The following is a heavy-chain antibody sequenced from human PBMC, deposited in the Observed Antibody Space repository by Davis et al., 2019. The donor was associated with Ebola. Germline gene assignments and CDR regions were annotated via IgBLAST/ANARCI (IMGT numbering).Heavy chain of an antibody. CDR3: AKSIYYDSSSSYYFDY. CDR1: GFTFSSYA. CDR2: ITGSSVYT. J-gene: IGHJ4*02. D-gene: IGHD3-22*01. V-gene: IGHV3-23*01. Sequence: GGSLRLSCVASGFTFSSYAMSWVRQAPVKGLEWVSGITGSSVYTFYADSVKGRFTISRDNSKNTLYLQMNSLRAEDTGFYYCAKSIYYDSSSSYYFDYWGQGTLVTVSS.